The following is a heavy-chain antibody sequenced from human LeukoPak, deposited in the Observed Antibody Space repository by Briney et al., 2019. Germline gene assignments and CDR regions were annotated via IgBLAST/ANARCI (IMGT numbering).Heavy chain of an antibody. CDR1: GGSFSSGGYY. CDR3: ARTYSSGWYNFGWFDP. D-gene: IGHD6-19*01. CDR2: IYYSGST. J-gene: IGHJ5*02. V-gene: IGHV4-30-4*08. Sequence: SETLSLTCTVSGGSFSSGGYYWSWIRQPPGKGLEWIGYIYYSGSTYYNPSLKSRVTISVDTSKNQFSLKLSSVTAADTAVYYCARTYSSGWYNFGWFDPGGQGTLVTVSS.